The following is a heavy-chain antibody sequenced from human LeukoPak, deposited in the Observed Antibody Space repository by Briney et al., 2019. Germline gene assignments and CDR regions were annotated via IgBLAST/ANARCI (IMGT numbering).Heavy chain of an antibody. J-gene: IGHJ5*02. CDR3: ARDPRIAAAGTFWFDP. V-gene: IGHV4-61*01. D-gene: IGHD6-13*01. CDR1: GGSVSSGSYY. CDR2: IYYSGST. Sequence: SETLSLTCTVSGGSVSSGSYYWSWIRQPPGKGLEWIGYIYYSGSTNYNPSLKSRVTISVDTSKNQFSLKLSSVTAADTAVYYCARDPRIAAAGTFWFDPWGRGTLVTVSS.